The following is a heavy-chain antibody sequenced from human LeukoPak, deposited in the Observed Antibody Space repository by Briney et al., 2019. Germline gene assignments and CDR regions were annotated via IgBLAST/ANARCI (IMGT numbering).Heavy chain of an antibody. D-gene: IGHD3-9*01. Sequence: ASVKVSCKASGFTFHAFGFSWVRQAPGQGLEWMGWVSAFQGRLSLTTETSTTTAYMELSSLRYDDTAVYYCARLARYDLLEASDAWSQLTRVTGSS. V-gene: IGHV1-18*01. J-gene: IGHJ3*01. CDR1: GFTFHAFG. CDR2: VSA. CDR3: ARLARYDLLEASDA.